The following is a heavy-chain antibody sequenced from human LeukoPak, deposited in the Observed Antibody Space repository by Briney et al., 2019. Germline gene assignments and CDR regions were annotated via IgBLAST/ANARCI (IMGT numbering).Heavy chain of an antibody. CDR3: AARYDDSSGYYSPYFDY. CDR2: ICYSGST. Sequence: AETLSLTCTVSGGSISSYYWSWIRQPPGKGLEWIGYICYSGSTNYNPSLKSRVTISVDTSKSQFSLKLSSVTAADTAVYYCAARYDDSSGYYSPYFDYWGQGTLVTVSS. D-gene: IGHD3-22*01. CDR1: GGSISSYY. J-gene: IGHJ4*02. V-gene: IGHV4-59*08.